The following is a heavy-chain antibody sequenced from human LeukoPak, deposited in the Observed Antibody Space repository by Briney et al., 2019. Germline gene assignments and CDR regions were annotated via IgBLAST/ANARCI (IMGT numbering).Heavy chain of an antibody. CDR2: ISSSSSYI. Sequence: GGSLRLSCAASGFTFSSYSMNWVRQAPGKGLEWVSSISSSSSYIYYADSVKGRFTISRDNAKNSLYLQMNSLRAEDTAVYYCAREGIWGAAALDDYWGQGTLVTVSS. D-gene: IGHD6-13*01. CDR3: AREGIWGAAALDDY. V-gene: IGHV3-21*01. CDR1: GFTFSSYS. J-gene: IGHJ4*02.